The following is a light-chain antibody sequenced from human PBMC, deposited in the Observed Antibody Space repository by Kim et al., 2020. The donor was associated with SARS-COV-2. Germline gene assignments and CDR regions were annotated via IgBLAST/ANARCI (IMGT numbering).Light chain of an antibody. CDR3: QQRSNWPFT. V-gene: IGKV3-11*01. Sequence: EIVLTQSPATLSLSPGERATLSCRASQSVSRYIAWYQHKPGQAPRLLIFDASNRVTGIPARFSGSWSGTDFTLTISSLKPEDFAVYYCQQRSNWPFTFGGGTKVDIK. CDR2: DAS. CDR1: QSVSRY. J-gene: IGKJ4*01.